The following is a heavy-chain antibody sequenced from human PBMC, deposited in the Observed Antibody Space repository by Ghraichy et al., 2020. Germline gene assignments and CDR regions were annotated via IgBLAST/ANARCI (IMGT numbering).Heavy chain of an antibody. CDR1: GYRFTSYW. Sequence: GESLNISCKGSGYRFTSYWIGWVRQMPGKGLEWMGVIYPGDSGIRYRPSFQDQFTISADKSISTAYLQWSSLKASDTAMYYCVSSSSDWFGDDYWGQGTLVTVSA. CDR2: IYPGDSGI. D-gene: IGHD3-10*01. CDR3: VSSSSDWFGDDY. J-gene: IGHJ4*02. V-gene: IGHV5-51*01.